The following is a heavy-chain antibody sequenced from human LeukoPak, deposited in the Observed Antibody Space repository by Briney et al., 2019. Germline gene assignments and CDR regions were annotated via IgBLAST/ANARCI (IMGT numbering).Heavy chain of an antibody. V-gene: IGHV1-69*13. CDR2: IIPIFGTA. D-gene: IGHD2-21*02. Sequence: ASVKVSCKASGGTFSSYAISWVRQAPGQGLEWMGGIIPIFGTANYAQKFQGRVTITADESTSTAYMELGSLRSEDTAVYYCARPNFYCGGDCYSAWGQGTLVTVSS. J-gene: IGHJ5*02. CDR1: GGTFSSYA. CDR3: ARPNFYCGGDCYSA.